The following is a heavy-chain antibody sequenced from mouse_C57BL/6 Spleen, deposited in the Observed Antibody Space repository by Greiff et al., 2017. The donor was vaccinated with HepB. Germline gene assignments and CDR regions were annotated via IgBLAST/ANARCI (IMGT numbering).Heavy chain of an antibody. Sequence: DVMLVESGGGLVKPGGSLKLSCAASGFTFSSYAMSWVRQTPEKRLEWVATISDGGSYTYYPDNVKGRFTISRDNAKNNLYLQMSHLKSEDTAMYYCAREPYHYGSSYWYFDVWGTGTTVTVSS. J-gene: IGHJ1*03. CDR1: GFTFSSYA. CDR3: AREPYHYGSSYWYFDV. CDR2: ISDGGSYT. D-gene: IGHD1-1*01. V-gene: IGHV5-4*01.